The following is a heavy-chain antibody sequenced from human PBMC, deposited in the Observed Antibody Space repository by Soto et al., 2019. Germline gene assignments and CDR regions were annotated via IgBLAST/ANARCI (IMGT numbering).Heavy chain of an antibody. CDR2: INTGTGDT. CDR3: GRGAYDFWSGYQHFDS. J-gene: IGHJ4*02. CDR1: GNSVTSYA. V-gene: IGHV1-3*04. D-gene: IGHD3-3*01. Sequence: ASVKVSCKASGNSVTSYAVHWVRHAPGERLEWMGWINTGTGDTKSAQKIQGRDAITRDTSASTAYMELSRLTSEDTAIYYSGRGAYDFWSGYQHFDSWGKGSLVTVPS.